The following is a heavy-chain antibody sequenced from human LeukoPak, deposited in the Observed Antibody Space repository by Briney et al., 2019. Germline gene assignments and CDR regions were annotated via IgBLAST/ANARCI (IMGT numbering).Heavy chain of an antibody. CDR1: GYTFTGYY. Sequence: ASVKVSCKASGYTFTGYYMHWVRQAPGQGLEWMGWINPNSGGTNYAQKFQGRVTMTRDTSISTAYMELSRLRSDDTAVYYCARADDSSGYYSAAEYFQHWGQGTLVTVSS. D-gene: IGHD3-22*01. J-gene: IGHJ1*01. CDR3: ARADDSSGYYSAAEYFQH. V-gene: IGHV1-2*02. CDR2: INPNSGGT.